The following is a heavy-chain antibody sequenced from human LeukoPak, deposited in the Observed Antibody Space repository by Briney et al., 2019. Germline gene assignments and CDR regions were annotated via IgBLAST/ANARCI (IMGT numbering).Heavy chain of an antibody. CDR1: GYTFTSYG. CDR2: ISAYNGNT. Sequence: ASVKVSCKASGYTFTSYGISWVRQAPGQGLEWMGWISAYNGNTDYAQKLQGRVTMTTDTSTSTAYMELRSLRSDDTAVYYCAREGYSSSWYYFDYWGQGTLVTVSS. CDR3: AREGYSSSWYYFDY. D-gene: IGHD6-13*01. V-gene: IGHV1-18*01. J-gene: IGHJ4*02.